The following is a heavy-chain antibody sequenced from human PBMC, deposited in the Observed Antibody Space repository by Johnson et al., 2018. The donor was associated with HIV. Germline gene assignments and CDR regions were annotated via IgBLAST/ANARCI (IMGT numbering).Heavy chain of an antibody. D-gene: IGHD4-17*01. CDR2: ISYDGSNK. CDR1: GFTFSSYC. J-gene: IGHJ3*02. V-gene: IGHV3-30*03. CDR3: ARDSTPWGGDYVGYAFDI. Sequence: QVQLVESGGGVVQPGRSLRLSCAASGFTFSSYCMHWVRQAPGKGLEWVAVISYDGSNKYYADSVKGRFTISRDNANNSLYLQMSSLRADDTALYYCARDSTPWGGDYVGYAFDIWGRGTMVTVSS.